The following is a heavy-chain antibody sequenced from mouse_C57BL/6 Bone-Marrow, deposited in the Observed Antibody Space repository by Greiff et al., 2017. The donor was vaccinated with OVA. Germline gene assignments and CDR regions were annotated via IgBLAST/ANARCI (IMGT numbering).Heavy chain of an antibody. D-gene: IGHD2-4*01. V-gene: IGHV1-64*01. J-gene: IGHJ4*01. CDR2: IHPNSGST. CDR3: ARGDYDYVYAMDY. CDR1: GYTFTSYW. Sequence: QVQLQQPGAELVKPGASVKLSCKASGYTFTSYWMHWVKQRPGQGLEWIGMIHPNSGSTNYNEKFKSKATLTVDKSSSTAYMQLSSLTSEDSAVYDCARGDYDYVYAMDYWGQGTSVTVSS.